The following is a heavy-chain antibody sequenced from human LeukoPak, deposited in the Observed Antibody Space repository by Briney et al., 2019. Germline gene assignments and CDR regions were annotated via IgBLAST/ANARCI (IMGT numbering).Heavy chain of an antibody. CDR1: GFTFSSYA. Sequence: GGSLRLSCAASGFTFSSYAMSWVRQAPGKGLEWVSAISGSGGSTYYADSVKGQFTISRDNSKNTLYLQMNSLRAEDTAVYYCAKALGGSGSYYNLYYFDYWGQGTLVTVSS. J-gene: IGHJ4*02. V-gene: IGHV3-23*01. CDR3: AKALGGSGSYYNLYYFDY. D-gene: IGHD3-10*01. CDR2: ISGSGGST.